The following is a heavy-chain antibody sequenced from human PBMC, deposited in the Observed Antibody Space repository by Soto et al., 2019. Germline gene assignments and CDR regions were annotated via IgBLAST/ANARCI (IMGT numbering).Heavy chain of an antibody. CDR1: GFTFSSYS. V-gene: IGHV3-21*01. Sequence: EVQLVESGGGLVKPGGSLRLSCAASGFTFSSYSMNWVRQAPGKGLEWVSSISSSSSYIYYADSVKGRFTISRDNAKNPLSLQMNSLRAEDTAVYYCAREANYPNWFDPWGQGTLVTVSS. CDR3: AREANYPNWFDP. CDR2: ISSSSSYI. J-gene: IGHJ5*02. D-gene: IGHD1-7*01.